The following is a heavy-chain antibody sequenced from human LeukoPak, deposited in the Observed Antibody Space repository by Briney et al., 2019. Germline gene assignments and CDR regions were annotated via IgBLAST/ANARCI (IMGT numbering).Heavy chain of an antibody. Sequence: GGSLRLSCAASGFTFSSYSMNWVRQAPGKGLEWVSSISSSSNYIYYADSVKGRFTISRDNAESSLYLQLNSLRAEDTAVYYCARDVVRNYYYYGMDVWGQGTTVTVSS. J-gene: IGHJ6*02. CDR3: ARDVVRNYYYYGMDV. V-gene: IGHV3-21*06. D-gene: IGHD2-15*01. CDR2: ISSSSNYI. CDR1: GFTFSSYS.